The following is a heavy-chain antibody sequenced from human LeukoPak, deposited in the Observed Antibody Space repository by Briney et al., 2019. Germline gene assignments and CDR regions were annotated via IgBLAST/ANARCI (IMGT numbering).Heavy chain of an antibody. V-gene: IGHV4-59*08. CDR3: ARGPNYPSPSPFDY. CDR1: GGSISSYY. D-gene: IGHD5-24*01. Sequence: SETLSLTCTVSGGSISSYYWSWIRQPPGQGLEWIGCIYYSGSTDYNPSLKSRVTISVDTSKNRFSLKLSSVTAADTAVYYCARGPNYPSPSPFDYWGQGTLVTVSS. J-gene: IGHJ4*02. CDR2: IYYSGST.